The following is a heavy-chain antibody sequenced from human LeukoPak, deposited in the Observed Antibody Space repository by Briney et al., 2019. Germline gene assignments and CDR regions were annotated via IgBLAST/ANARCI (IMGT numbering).Heavy chain of an antibody. V-gene: IGHV3-23*01. CDR1: GFTFSSYA. D-gene: IGHD6-19*01. CDR3: AKDQFSSGLNWFDP. CDR2: ISGSGGST. J-gene: IGHJ5*02. Sequence: GGSLRLSCAASGFTFSSYAMSWVRQATGKGVEWGSAISGSGGSTYYADSVKGRFTISRDHSNNTLYLQMNSLRAEDTAVYYCAKDQFSSGLNWFDPWGQGTLVTVSS.